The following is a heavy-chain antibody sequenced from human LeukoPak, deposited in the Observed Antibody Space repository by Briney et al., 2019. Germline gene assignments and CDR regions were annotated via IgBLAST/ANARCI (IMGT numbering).Heavy chain of an antibody. J-gene: IGHJ4*02. Sequence: SETLSLTCTVSGYSISSGYYWGWIRQPPGKGLEWIGEINHSGSTNYNPSLKSRVTISVDTSKNQFSLKLSSVTAADTAVYYCARDTLGEGEDANYAVYYFDYWGQGTVVTVSS. D-gene: IGHD4/OR15-4a*01. V-gene: IGHV4-38-2*02. CDR2: INHSGST. CDR3: ARDTLGEGEDANYAVYYFDY. CDR1: GYSISSGYY.